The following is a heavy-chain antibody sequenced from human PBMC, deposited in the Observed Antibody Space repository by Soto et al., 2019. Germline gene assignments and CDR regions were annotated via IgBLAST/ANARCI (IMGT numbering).Heavy chain of an antibody. V-gene: IGHV1-2*02. CDR1: GYTFTGYY. CDR2: INPNSGGT. J-gene: IGHJ4*02. D-gene: IGHD2-21*02. Sequence: ASVKVSCKASGYTFTGYYMPWVRQAPGQGLEWMGWINPNSGGTKYSQKFQGRVTITRDTSASTAYMELSSLRSEDTAVYYCARSIVVVTALDYWGQGTLVTVSS. CDR3: ARSIVVVTALDY.